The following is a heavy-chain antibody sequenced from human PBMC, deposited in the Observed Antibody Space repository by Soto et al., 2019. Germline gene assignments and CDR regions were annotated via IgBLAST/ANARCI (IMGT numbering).Heavy chain of an antibody. CDR3: TRPHSSSSGLDY. CDR1: GFSFSSYW. CDR2: INTDGSTT. D-gene: IGHD6-6*01. V-gene: IGHV3-74*01. J-gene: IGHJ4*02. Sequence: EVQLVESGGGLVQPGGSLRLSCAASGFSFSSYWMHWVRQAPGKGLVWVSRINTDGSTTTYADSVKGRFTISRDNAKSTLWLQMNSLRAEDTAVYYCTRPHSSSSGLDYWGQGTLVTVSS.